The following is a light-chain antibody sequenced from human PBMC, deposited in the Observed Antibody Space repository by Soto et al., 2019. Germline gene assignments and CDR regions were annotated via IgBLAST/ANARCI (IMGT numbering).Light chain of an antibody. J-gene: IGKJ2*01. Sequence: EIVLTQSPGTLSLSPGERATLSCRARQSVGTTFLAWYQQKSGQAPRLLIFGASSRATGIPDRFSGSGSGTDFTLTISRLEPEDFAVYYCQLFGSSPLYTFGQGTKVE. V-gene: IGKV3-20*01. CDR2: GAS. CDR3: QLFGSSPLYT. CDR1: QSVGTTF.